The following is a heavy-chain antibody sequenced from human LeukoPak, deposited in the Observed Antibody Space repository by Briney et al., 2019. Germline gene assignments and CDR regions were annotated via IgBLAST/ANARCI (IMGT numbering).Heavy chain of an antibody. Sequence: ASVKVSCKASGYTFTRYYMHWVRQAPGQGLEWMGRIHSNSGGTNYARKFQGRVSMTRDTSISTAYMELSRLRSDDTAVYYCAIFRVLEWLSPVDYWGQGTLVTVSS. CDR1: GYTFTRYY. V-gene: IGHV1-2*06. CDR2: IHSNSGGT. CDR3: AIFRVLEWLSPVDY. D-gene: IGHD3-3*01. J-gene: IGHJ4*02.